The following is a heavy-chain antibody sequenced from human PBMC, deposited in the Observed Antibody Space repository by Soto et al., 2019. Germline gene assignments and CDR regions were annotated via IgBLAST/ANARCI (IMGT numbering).Heavy chain of an antibody. CDR1: GFSLTTSGVG. Sequence: QITLNESGPTMVKPTENLTLTCTFSGFSLTTSGVGVGWFRQSPGKAPEWLAFLYWADDKRYSTSLKSRLTITKDTSKKQVDLTMANVDPADTATYYCAHRVLRAVFGLVTTTAIYFDFWGQGTPVVVSS. J-gene: IGHJ4*02. CDR2: LYWADDK. D-gene: IGHD3-3*01. CDR3: AHRVLRAVFGLVTTTAIYFDF. V-gene: IGHV2-5*02.